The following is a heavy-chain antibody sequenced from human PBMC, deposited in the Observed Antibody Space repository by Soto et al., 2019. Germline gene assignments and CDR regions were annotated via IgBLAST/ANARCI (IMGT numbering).Heavy chain of an antibody. V-gene: IGHV4-39*01. CDR2: IYYSGST. Sequence: SETLSLTCTVSGGSISSSSYYWGWIRQPPGKGLKWIGSIYYSGSTYYNPSLKSRVTISVDTSKNQFSLKLSSVTAADTAVYYCARHLHLGELSTENYYMDVWGKGTTVTVSS. CDR3: ARHLHLGELSTENYYMDV. J-gene: IGHJ6*03. D-gene: IGHD3-16*02. CDR1: GGSISSSSYY.